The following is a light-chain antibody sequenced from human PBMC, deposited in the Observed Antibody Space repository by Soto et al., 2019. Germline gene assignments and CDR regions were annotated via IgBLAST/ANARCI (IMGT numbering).Light chain of an antibody. CDR2: DVS. Sequence: QSVLTQPASVSGSPGQSTTISCTGTSSDVGTYNHISWYQQHPGKAPKLMIDDVSNRPSGVSNRFSGSKSGTTASLTISGLQAEDEADYYCSSHATGSTLIFGGGTKLTVL. V-gene: IGLV2-14*03. J-gene: IGLJ2*01. CDR3: SSHATGSTLI. CDR1: SSDVGTYNH.